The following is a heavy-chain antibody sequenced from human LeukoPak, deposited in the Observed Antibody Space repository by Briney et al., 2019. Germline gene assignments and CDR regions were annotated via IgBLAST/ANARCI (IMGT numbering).Heavy chain of an antibody. CDR3: ARETAAAGNDAFDI. V-gene: IGHV1-69*05. CDR1: GGTFSSYA. J-gene: IGHJ3*02. Sequence: ASVKVSCRASGGTFSSYAISWVRQAPGQGLEWMGRIIPIFGTANYAQKFQGRVTITTDESTSTAYMELSSLRSEDTAVCYCARETAAAGNDAFDIWGQGTMVTVSS. D-gene: IGHD6-13*01. CDR2: IIPIFGTA.